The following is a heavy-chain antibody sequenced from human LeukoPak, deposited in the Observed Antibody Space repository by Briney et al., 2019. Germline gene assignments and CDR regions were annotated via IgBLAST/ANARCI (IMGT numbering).Heavy chain of an antibody. CDR1: GFTVSRNY. CDR3: ARLRGRDFWSGRRPNSYYYYMDV. Sequence: GGSLRLSCAASGFTVSRNYMSWVRQAPGKGLEWVANIKQDGSEKYYVDSVKGRFTISRDNAKNSLYLQMNSLRAEDTAVYYCARLRGRDFWSGRRPNSYYYYMDVWGKGTTVTVSS. CDR2: IKQDGSEK. J-gene: IGHJ6*03. D-gene: IGHD3-3*01. V-gene: IGHV3-7*01.